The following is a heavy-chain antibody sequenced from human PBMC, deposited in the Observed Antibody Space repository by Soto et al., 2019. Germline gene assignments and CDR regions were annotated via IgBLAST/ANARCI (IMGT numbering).Heavy chain of an antibody. D-gene: IGHD1-1*01. V-gene: IGHV1-3*01. CDR2: INAGNGNT. Sequence: ASVKVSCKASGYTFTSYAMHWVRQAPGQRLEWMGWINAGNGNTKYSQKFQGRVTITRDTSASTAYMELSSLRSEDTAVYYCARAWQLERLKCEPDHYYYGMDVWGQGTTVTVSS. J-gene: IGHJ6*02. CDR1: GYTFTSYA. CDR3: ARAWQLERLKCEPDHYYYGMDV.